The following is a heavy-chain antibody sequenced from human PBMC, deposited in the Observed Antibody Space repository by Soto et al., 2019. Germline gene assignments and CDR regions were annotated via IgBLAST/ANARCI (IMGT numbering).Heavy chain of an antibody. Sequence: GGSLRLSCPASGFTFSNYWMNWVRQAPGKGLEWVANINQDGSEKYHVVSVKGRFTISRDNAKNSLYLQMNSLRAEDTAVYYCASSGQPYGMDVWGQGTTVTVYS. CDR3: ASSGQPYGMDV. CDR2: INQDGSEK. CDR1: GFTFSNYW. J-gene: IGHJ6*02. V-gene: IGHV3-7*03.